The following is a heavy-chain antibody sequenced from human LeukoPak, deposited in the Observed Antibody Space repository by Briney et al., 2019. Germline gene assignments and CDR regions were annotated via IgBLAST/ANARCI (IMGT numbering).Heavy chain of an antibody. V-gene: IGHV3-53*01. Sequence: PGGSLRLSCAASGFTVSSNYMSWVRQAPGKGLEWVSVIYSGGSTYYADSMKGRFTISRDNSKNTLYLQMNSLRAEDTAVYYCARDQGYSGYDFWGQGTLVTVSS. CDR3: ARDQGYSGYDF. CDR2: IYSGGST. CDR1: GFTVSSNY. D-gene: IGHD5-12*01. J-gene: IGHJ4*02.